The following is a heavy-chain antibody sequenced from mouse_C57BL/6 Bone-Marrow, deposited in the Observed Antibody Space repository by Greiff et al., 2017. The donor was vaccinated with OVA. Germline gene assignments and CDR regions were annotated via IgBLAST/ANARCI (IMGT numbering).Heavy chain of an antibody. CDR3: ARDYGRYFDY. J-gene: IGHJ2*01. V-gene: IGHV1-81*01. Sequence: VKLQESGAELARPGASVKLSCKASGYTFTSYGISWVKQSTGQGLEWIGEIYPRSGNTYYNEKFKGKATLTADKSSSTAYMELRSLTSEDSAVYFCARDYGRYFDYWGQGTTLTVSS. D-gene: IGHD1-1*01. CDR2: IYPRSGNT. CDR1: GYTFTSYG.